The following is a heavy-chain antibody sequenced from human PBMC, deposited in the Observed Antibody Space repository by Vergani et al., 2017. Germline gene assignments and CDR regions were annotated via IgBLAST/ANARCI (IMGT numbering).Heavy chain of an antibody. CDR2: IYTRGST. CDR1: GGSISSYY. V-gene: IGHV4-4*07. J-gene: IGHJ6*03. D-gene: IGHD2-2*02. Sequence: QVQLQESGPGLVKPSETLSLTCTVSGGSISSYYWSWIRQPPGKGLEWIGRIYTRGSTNYNPSLKSRVTMSVDTSKNQFSLKLSSVTAADTAVYYCARDLVVVVPAAIREDYYYYMDVWGKGTTVTVSS. CDR3: ARDLVVVVPAAIREDYYYYMDV.